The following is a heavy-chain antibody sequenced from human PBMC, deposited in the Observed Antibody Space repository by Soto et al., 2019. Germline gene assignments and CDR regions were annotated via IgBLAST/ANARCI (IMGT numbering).Heavy chain of an antibody. CDR1: GYGFSSYW. V-gene: IGHV5-51*01. J-gene: IGHJ6*02. CDR3: ARTSAAGKYYYGMDV. Sequence: GESLKISCKGSGYGFSSYWIGWVRQMPGKGLELMGIIYPGDSDTRYSPSFQGQVTISADKSISTAYLQWSSLKASDTAMYYCARTSAAGKYYYGMDVCGQGTTVTVSS. D-gene: IGHD6-13*01. CDR2: IYPGDSDT.